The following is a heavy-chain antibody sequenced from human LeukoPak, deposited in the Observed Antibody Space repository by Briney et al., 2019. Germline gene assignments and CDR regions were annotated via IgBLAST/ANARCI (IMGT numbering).Heavy chain of an antibody. V-gene: IGHV1-18*01. CDR1: GYTFTSYG. D-gene: IGHD5-12*01. J-gene: IGHJ6*02. CDR3: ARDIVATIGSYYYYGMDV. Sequence: GASVTVSCKASGYTFTSYGISWVRQAPGQGLEWMGWISAYNGNTNYAQKLQGRVTMTTDTSTSTAYMELRSLRSGDTAVYYCARDIVATIGSYYYYGMDVWGQGTTVTVSS. CDR2: ISAYNGNT.